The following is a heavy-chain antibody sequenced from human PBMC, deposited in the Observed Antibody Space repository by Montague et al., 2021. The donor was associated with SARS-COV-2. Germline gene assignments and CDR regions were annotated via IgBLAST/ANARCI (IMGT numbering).Heavy chain of an antibody. CDR2: IHHSGST. V-gene: IGHV4-34*01. D-gene: IGHD3-22*01. Sequence: SETRSLTCAVYGGSFSDYYWSWIRQTPGKGLEWIGEIHHSGSTNYNPCLKRRVTISVDTSKNQFSLELSSVTVADTAVYHCARTSYRDSSGYYSHDYCGQGILVTVSP. CDR3: ARTSYRDSSGYYSHDY. J-gene: IGHJ4*02. CDR1: GGSFSDYY.